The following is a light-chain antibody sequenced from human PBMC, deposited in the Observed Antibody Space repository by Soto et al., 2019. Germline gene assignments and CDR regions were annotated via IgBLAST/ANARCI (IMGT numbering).Light chain of an antibody. CDR3: ISYTDRQSYL. Sequence: QSALTQPASVSGSPGQSITTSCSGTSSDIGSYDHVAWYQQFPGKSPKLIIYAVSDRPSGVSDRFSGSKSGISASLTIPGLQTEDEADYYCISYTDRQSYLFGTGTKVTVL. CDR1: SSDIGSYDH. CDR2: AVS. J-gene: IGLJ1*01. V-gene: IGLV2-14*03.